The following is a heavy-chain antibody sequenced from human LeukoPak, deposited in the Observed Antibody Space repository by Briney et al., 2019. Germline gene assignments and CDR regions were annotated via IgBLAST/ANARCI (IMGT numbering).Heavy chain of an antibody. Sequence: PGGSLRLSCAASGFTSSSYGMHWVRQAPGKGLEWVAVISYDGSNKYYADSVKGRFTISRDNSKNTLYLQMNSLRAEDTAVYYCAKGRYPPRYYFDYWGQGTLVTVSS. CDR3: AKGRYPPRYYFDY. D-gene: IGHD1-1*01. CDR1: GFTSSSYG. V-gene: IGHV3-30*18. CDR2: ISYDGSNK. J-gene: IGHJ4*02.